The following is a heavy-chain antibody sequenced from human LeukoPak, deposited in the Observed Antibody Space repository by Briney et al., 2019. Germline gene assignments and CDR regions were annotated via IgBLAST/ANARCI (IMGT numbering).Heavy chain of an antibody. Sequence: GGSLRLSCAASGFTFSSYWISWVRQAPGKGLEWVANIKQDGSEKYYVDSVRGRFTISRDNAKNSLYLQMNSLRAEDTAVYYCARFPDAFDIWGQGTMVTVSS. J-gene: IGHJ3*02. CDR2: IKQDGSEK. V-gene: IGHV3-7*01. CDR3: ARFPDAFDI. CDR1: GFTFSSYW.